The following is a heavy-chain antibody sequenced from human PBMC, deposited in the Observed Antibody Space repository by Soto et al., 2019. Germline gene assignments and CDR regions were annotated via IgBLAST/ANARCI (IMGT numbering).Heavy chain of an antibody. V-gene: IGHV1-69*12. Sequence: QVQLVQSGAEVKKPGSSVKVSCKASGGTFSSDSFSWVRQAPGQGLEWMGGIIPMFDTPIYAQKFQDRVPMHAXXSTSTAYMQLSSLRSGDTAVYYCARSGGLDRDFNYWGQGSLVTVSS. CDR3: ARSGGLDRDFNY. CDR2: IIPMFDTP. J-gene: IGHJ4*02. D-gene: IGHD2-15*01. CDR1: GGTFSSDS.